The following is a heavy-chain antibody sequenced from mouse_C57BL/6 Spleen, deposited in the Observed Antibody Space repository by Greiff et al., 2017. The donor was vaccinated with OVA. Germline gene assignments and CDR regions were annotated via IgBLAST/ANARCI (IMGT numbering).Heavy chain of an antibody. CDR2: INPNNGGT. CDR3: APGNLHAMDY. CDR1: GYTFTDYN. V-gene: IGHV1-22*01. Sequence: EVQRVESGPELVKPGASVKMSCKASGYTFTDYNMHWVKQSHGKSLEWIGYINPNNGGTSYNQKFKGKATLTVNKSSSTAYMELRSLTSEDSAVYYCAPGNLHAMDYWGQGTSVTVSS. J-gene: IGHJ4*01.